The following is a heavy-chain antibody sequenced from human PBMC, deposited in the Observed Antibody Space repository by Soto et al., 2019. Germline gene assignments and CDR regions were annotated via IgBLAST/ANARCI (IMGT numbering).Heavy chain of an antibody. CDR3: ARSETNTAIDN. J-gene: IGHJ4*02. Sequence: SETLSLTCAVSGYSISSSNWWGWIRQPPGKGLEWIGYIYYSGTTYYNPSLKSRVTMSVDTSKNQFSLKLTSVTAVDTAVYYCARSETNTAIDNWGQEALLTVSS. CDR2: IYYSGTT. D-gene: IGHD2-2*02. CDR1: GYSISSSNW. V-gene: IGHV4-28*01.